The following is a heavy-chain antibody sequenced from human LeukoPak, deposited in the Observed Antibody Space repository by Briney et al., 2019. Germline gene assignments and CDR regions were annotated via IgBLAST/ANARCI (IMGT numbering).Heavy chain of an antibody. CDR2: IYYSGST. J-gene: IGHJ4*02. Sequence: PSETLSLTCTVSGGSISSYYWSWIRQPLGKGLEWIGYIYYSGSTNYNPSLKSRVTISVDTSKNQFSLKLSSVTAADTAVYYCARRGYGGNSVYFDYWGQGTLVTVSS. D-gene: IGHD4-23*01. CDR3: ARRGYGGNSVYFDY. CDR1: GGSISSYY. V-gene: IGHV4-59*01.